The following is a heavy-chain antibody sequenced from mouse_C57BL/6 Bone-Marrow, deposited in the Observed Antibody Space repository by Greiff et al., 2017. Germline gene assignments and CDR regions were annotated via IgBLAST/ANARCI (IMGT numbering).Heavy chain of an antibody. CDR3: ARLTGTYFDV. V-gene: IGHV1-19*01. Sequence: EVKLQQSGPVLVKPGASVKMSCKASGYTFTDYYMNWVKQSHGKSLEWIGVINPYNGGTSYNQKFKGKATLTVDKSSSTAYMELNSLTSEDSAVYYCARLTGTYFDVWGTGTTVTVSS. CDR2: INPYNGGT. J-gene: IGHJ1*03. CDR1: GYTFTDYY. D-gene: IGHD4-1*01.